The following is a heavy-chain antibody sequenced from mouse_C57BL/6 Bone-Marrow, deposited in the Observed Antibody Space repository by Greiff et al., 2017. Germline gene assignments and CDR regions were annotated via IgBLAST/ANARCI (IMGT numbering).Heavy chain of an antibody. CDR3: ARDDGSSWFAY. V-gene: IGHV7-1*01. CDR2: SRNKANDYTT. J-gene: IGHJ3*01. Sequence: EVQRVESGGGLVQSGRSLRLSCATSGFTFSDFYMEWVRQAPGKGLEWIAASRNKANDYTTEYSASVKGRFIVSRDTSQSILYLQMNALRAEDTAIYYCARDDGSSWFAYWGQGTLVTVSA. D-gene: IGHD1-1*01. CDR1: GFTFSDFY.